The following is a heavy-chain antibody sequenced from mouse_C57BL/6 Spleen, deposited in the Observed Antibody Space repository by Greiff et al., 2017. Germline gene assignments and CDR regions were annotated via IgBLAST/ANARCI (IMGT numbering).Heavy chain of an antibody. CDR2: ISSGSSTI. D-gene: IGHD2-4*01. CDR1: GFTFSDYG. Sequence: DVHLVESGGGLVKPGGSLKLSCAASGFTFSDYGMHWVRQAPEKGLEWVAYISSGSSTIYYADTGKGRFTISRDNAKNTLFLQMTSLSSEDTAMYYCARILFDYDEGDYWGQGTTLTVSS. V-gene: IGHV5-17*01. CDR3: ARILFDYDEGDY. J-gene: IGHJ2*01.